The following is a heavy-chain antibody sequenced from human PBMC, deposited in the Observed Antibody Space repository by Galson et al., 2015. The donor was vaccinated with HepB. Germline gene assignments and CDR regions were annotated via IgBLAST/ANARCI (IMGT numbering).Heavy chain of an antibody. CDR3: AKDVSSGWDLDY. D-gene: IGHD6-19*01. CDR1: GFTFSSYG. J-gene: IGHJ4*02. CDR2: IRYDGSNK. Sequence: SLRLSCAASGFTFSSYGMHWVRQAPGKGLEWVAFIRYDGSNKYYADSVKGRFTISRDNSKNTLYLQMNSLRAEDTAVYYCAKDVSSGWDLDYWGQGTLVTVSS. V-gene: IGHV3-30*02.